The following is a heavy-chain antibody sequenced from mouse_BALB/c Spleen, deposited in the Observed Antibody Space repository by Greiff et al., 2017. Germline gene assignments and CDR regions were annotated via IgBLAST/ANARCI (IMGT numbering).Heavy chain of an antibody. Sequence: EVQGVESGGGLVQPGGSLKLSCAASGFTFSSYGMSWVRQTPDKRLELVATINSNGGSTYYPDSVKGRFTISRDNAKNTLYLQMSSLKSEDTAMYYCARSYDYDGYFDYWGQGTTLTVSS. J-gene: IGHJ2*01. CDR1: GFTFSSYG. D-gene: IGHD2-4*01. CDR2: INSNGGST. CDR3: ARSYDYDGYFDY. V-gene: IGHV5-6-3*01.